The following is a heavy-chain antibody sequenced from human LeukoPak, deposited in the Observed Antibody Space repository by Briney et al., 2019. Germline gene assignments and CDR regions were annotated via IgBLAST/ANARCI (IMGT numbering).Heavy chain of an antibody. CDR3: AKDRAPNSSGWYYYYYGMDV. CDR1: GFTFSSYG. CDR2: ISYDGSNK. Sequence: GGSLRLSCAASGFTFSSYGMHWVRQAPGKGLEWVAVISYDGSNKYYADSVKGRFTISRDNSKNTLYLQMNSLRAEDTAVYYCAKDRAPNSSGWYYYYYGMDVWGQGTTVTVSS. J-gene: IGHJ6*02. V-gene: IGHV3-30*18. D-gene: IGHD6-19*01.